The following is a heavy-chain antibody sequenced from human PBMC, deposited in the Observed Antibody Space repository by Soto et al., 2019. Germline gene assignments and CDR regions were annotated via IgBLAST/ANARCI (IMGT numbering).Heavy chain of an antibody. CDR3: AKDLGLLWFGELAPPYYYYGMDV. CDR1: GFTFSSYG. V-gene: IGHV3-30*18. CDR2: ISYDGSNK. Sequence: PGGSLRLSCAASGFTFSSYGMRWVRQAPGKGLEWVAVISYDGSNKYYADSVKGRFTISRDNSKNTLYLQMNSLRAEDTAVYYCAKDLGLLWFGELAPPYYYYGMDVWGQGTTVTVSS. J-gene: IGHJ6*02. D-gene: IGHD3-10*01.